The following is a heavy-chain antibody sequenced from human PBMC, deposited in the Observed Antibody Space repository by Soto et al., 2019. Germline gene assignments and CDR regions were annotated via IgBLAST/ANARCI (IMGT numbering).Heavy chain of an antibody. CDR2: ISGGGDTT. D-gene: IGHD3-10*01. J-gene: IGHJ4*02. V-gene: IGHV3-23*01. Sequence: EVQLLESGGGLVQPGGSLRLSCAASGFTFNNYALTWFRQAPGKGLEWVSAISGGGDTTSYEDSVKGRFTVSRDGSKNTLYLQMSSLRAEDTALYYCAKGRGGSGSLTPRVDFWGQGTLVTVSS. CDR1: GFTFNNYA. CDR3: AKGRGGSGSLTPRVDF.